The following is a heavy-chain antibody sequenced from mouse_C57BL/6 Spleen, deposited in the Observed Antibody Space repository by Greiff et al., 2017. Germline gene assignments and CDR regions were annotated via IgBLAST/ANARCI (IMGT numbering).Heavy chain of an antibody. J-gene: IGHJ2*01. CDR3: ARNHYGSSGYYFDY. CDR2: IWSGGST. V-gene: IGHV2-2*01. Sequence: QVQLKQSGPGLVQPSQSLSITCTVSDFSLTSYGVHWVRQSPGKGLEWLGVIWSGGSTDYNAAFISRLSISKDNSKSQVFFKMNSLQADDTAIDYCARNHYGSSGYYFDYWGQGTTLTVSS. CDR1: DFSLTSYG. D-gene: IGHD1-1*01.